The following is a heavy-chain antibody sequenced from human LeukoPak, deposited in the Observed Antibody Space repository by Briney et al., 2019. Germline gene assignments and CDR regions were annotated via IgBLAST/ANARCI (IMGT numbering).Heavy chain of an antibody. Sequence: SETLSLTCTVSGGSVSSGSYYWSWIRQPPGKGLEWIGYIYYSGSTNYNPSLKSRVTISVDTSKNQFSLKLSSVTAADTAVYYCARASLNPYYYYYYGMDVWGQGTTVTVSS. J-gene: IGHJ6*02. CDR1: GGSVSSGSYY. CDR3: ARASLNPYYYYYYGMDV. V-gene: IGHV4-61*01. CDR2: IYYSGST.